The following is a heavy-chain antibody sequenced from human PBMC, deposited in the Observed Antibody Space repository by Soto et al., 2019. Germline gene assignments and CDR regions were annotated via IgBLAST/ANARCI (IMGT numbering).Heavy chain of an antibody. CDR1: GFTFSDYY. V-gene: IGHV3-11*05. J-gene: IGHJ2*01. CDR3: ARDHFPRRSGYYRSYWYFDL. D-gene: IGHD3-22*01. Sequence: QVQLVESGGGLVKPGGSLRLSCAASGFTFSDYYMSWIRQAPGKGLEWVSYISSSSSYTNYADSVKGRFTISRDNAKNTLYQQMNDLRADDTAVYYCARDHFPRRSGYYRSYWYFDLWGRGTLVTVSS. CDR2: ISSSSSYT.